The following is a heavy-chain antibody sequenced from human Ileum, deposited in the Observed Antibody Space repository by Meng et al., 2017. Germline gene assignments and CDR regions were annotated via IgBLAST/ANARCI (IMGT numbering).Heavy chain of an antibody. CDR2: IDSDGSDV. V-gene: IGHV3-74*01. CDR3: ARVGYYDSSNYYAYFKY. J-gene: IGHJ1*01. D-gene: IGHD3-22*01. CDR1: GFTLSTYW. Sequence: GESLKISCAASGFTLSTYWMHWVRQAPGKGLEWVSRIDSDGSDVTYADSVKGRFTISRDNAKNTLYLQMNSLRAEDTALYYCARVGYYDSSNYYAYFKYWGQGTLVTVSS.